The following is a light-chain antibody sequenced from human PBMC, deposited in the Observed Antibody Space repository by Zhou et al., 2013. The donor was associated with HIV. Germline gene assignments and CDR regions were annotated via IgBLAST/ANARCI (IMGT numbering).Light chain of an antibody. CDR2: GAS. V-gene: IGKV1-9*01. CDR1: PGIDTY. J-gene: IGKJ4*01. CDR3: QQYRSYPLT. Sequence: DIQMTQSPSLLSASVGDRVTITCRATPGIDTYLAWYQQRPGKAPKLLIYGASTLHSGVPSRFNGSGSGTDFALTVTCLKPEDFATYYCQQYRSYPLTFGGGTKVE.